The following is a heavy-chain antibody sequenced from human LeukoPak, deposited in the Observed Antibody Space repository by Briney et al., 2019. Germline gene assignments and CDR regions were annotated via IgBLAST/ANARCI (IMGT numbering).Heavy chain of an antibody. D-gene: IGHD2-2*01. J-gene: IGHJ4*02. V-gene: IGHV1-8*02. CDR1: GYTFTGYY. CDR2: MNPNSGNT. CDR3: AREGGYDYYFDY. Sequence: ASVKVSCKASGYTFTGYYMHWVRQAPGQGLEWMGWMNPNSGNTGYAQKFQGRVTMTRNTSISTAYMELSSLRSEDTAVYYCAREGGYDYYFDYWGQGTLVTVSS.